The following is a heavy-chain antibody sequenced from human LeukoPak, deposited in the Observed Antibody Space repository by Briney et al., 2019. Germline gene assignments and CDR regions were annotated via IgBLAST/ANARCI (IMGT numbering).Heavy chain of an antibody. J-gene: IGHJ6*04. V-gene: IGHV3-48*03. Sequence: GGSLRLSCAASGFTFSSYEMNWVRQAPGKGLEWVSYISSSGSTIYYADSVKGRFTISRDNAKNSLYLQMNSLRAEDTAVYYCARVGVYGSGSYHKGNYYYYGMDVWGKGTTVTVSS. CDR1: GFTFSSYE. CDR2: ISSSGSTI. D-gene: IGHD3-10*01. CDR3: ARVGVYGSGSYHKGNYYYYGMDV.